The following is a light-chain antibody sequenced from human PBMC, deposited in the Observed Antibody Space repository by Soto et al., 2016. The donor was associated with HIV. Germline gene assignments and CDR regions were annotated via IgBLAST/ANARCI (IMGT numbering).Light chain of an antibody. CDR3: QQYNSFSYT. CDR1: QSISIW. Sequence: DIQMTQSPSILSASVGDRVTITCRASQSISIWLAWYQQKPGKAPKLLIYKASNLESGVSSRFSGSGSGTEFTLTISSLQPDDFATYYCQQYNSFSYTFGQGTKLEIQ. J-gene: IGKJ2*01. CDR2: KAS. V-gene: IGKV1-5*03.